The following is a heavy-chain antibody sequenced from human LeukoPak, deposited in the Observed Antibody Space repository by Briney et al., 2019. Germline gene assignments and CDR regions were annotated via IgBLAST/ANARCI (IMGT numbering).Heavy chain of an antibody. CDR3: ARGGSTIFGVVIIRGGPTHDAFDI. CDR2: IIPIFGTA. J-gene: IGHJ3*02. D-gene: IGHD3-3*01. V-gene: IGHV1-69*13. CDR1: GGTFSSYA. Sequence: ASVKVSCKASGGTFSSYAISWVRQAPGQGLEWMGGIIPIFGTANYAQKFQGRVTITADESTSTAYMELSSLRSEDTAVYYCARGGSTIFGVVIIRGGPTHDAFDIWGQGTMVTVSS.